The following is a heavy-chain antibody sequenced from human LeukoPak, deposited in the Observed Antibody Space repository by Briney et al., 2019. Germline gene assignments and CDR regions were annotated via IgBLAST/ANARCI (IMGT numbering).Heavy chain of an antibody. CDR2: ISDSGDNT. J-gene: IGHJ4*02. Sequence: GGSLRLSCVASGFTFSSYAMSWVRQAPGKGLEWVSTISDSGDNTYYADSVKGRFTISRDNSKNTLYLQMNSLRTEDTAVYYCAKANSITIFGVISPVDYWGQGTLVTVSS. D-gene: IGHD3-3*01. CDR1: GFTFSSYA. CDR3: AKANSITIFGVISPVDY. V-gene: IGHV3-23*01.